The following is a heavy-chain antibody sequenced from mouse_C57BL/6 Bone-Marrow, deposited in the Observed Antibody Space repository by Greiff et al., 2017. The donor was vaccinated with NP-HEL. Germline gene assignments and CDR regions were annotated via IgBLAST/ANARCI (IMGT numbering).Heavy chain of an antibody. CDR2: ISYSGST. V-gene: IGHV3-1*01. D-gene: IGHD2-14*01. Sequence: EVQLVESGPGMVKPSQSLSLTCTVTGYSITSGYDWHWIRHFPGNKLEWMGYISYSGSTNYNPSLKSRISITHDTSKNHFFLKLNSVTTEDTATYYCAREGRYRYYFDYWGQGTTLTVSS. CDR1: GYSITSGYD. CDR3: AREGRYRYYFDY. J-gene: IGHJ2*01.